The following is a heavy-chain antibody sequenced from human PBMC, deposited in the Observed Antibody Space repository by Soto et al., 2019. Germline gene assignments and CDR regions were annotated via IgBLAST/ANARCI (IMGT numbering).Heavy chain of an antibody. CDR2: INHSGST. D-gene: IGHD3-10*01. V-gene: IGHV4-34*01. J-gene: IGHJ4*02. CDR3: ARGLLLWFGESYFGY. Sequence: PSETLSLTCAVYGGSFSGYYWSWIRQPPGKGLEWIGEINHSGSTNYNPSLKSRVTISVDTSKNQFSLKLSSVTAADTAVYYCARGLLLWFGESYFGYWGQGTLVTVSS. CDR1: GGSFSGYY.